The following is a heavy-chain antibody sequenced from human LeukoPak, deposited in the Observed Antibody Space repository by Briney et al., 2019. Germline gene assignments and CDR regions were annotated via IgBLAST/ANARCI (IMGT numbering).Heavy chain of an antibody. J-gene: IGHJ5*02. CDR1: GDSVSSKS. Sequence: PSETLSLTCTVTVSGDSVSSKSWSWIRQPPGKGLEWIGYIYTSGRTSYKPSLRSRVTISVDTSKNQFSLTLSSVTAADTAVYYCSVAGPWGQGTLVTVSS. D-gene: IGHD2-15*01. V-gene: IGHV4-4*09. CDR2: IYTSGRT. CDR3: SVAGP.